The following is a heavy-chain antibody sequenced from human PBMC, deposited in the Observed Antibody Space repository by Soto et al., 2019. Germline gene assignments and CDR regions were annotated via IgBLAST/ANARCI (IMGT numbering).Heavy chain of an antibody. CDR3: ARGGAVVVPGAVDRHNWFDP. CDR1: GGTFSSYS. Sequence: QVQLVQSGAEVKKPGSSVKVSCEASGGTFSSYSFSWVRQAPGQGLEWMGRVIPILGMANYAQKFQGRVTITADKSTRKVYMEMSSLRSEDTAVYYCARGGAVVVPGAVDRHNWFDPWGQGTLVTVSS. D-gene: IGHD2-2*01. J-gene: IGHJ5*02. CDR2: VIPILGMA. V-gene: IGHV1-69*02.